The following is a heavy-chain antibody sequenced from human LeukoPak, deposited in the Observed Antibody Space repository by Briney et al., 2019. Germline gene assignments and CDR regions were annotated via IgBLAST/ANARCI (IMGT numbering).Heavy chain of an antibody. J-gene: IGHJ2*01. V-gene: IGHV3-30*02. CDR1: GFTLSNYG. CDR2: IRFDGSEK. CDR3: AKSVSTYAGYFDL. D-gene: IGHD4-11*01. Sequence: GGSLRLSCAASGFTLSNYGMHWVRQAPGKGLEWVAFIRFDGSEKYDADSVQGRFTVSRDISNNTLYLQMDSLRAEDTAVYYCAKSVSTYAGYFDLWGRGTLVTVSS.